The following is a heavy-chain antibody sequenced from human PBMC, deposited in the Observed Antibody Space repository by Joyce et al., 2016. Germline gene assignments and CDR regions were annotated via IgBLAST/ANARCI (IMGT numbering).Heavy chain of an antibody. CDR3: AKDSALGGFDA. D-gene: IGHD2-15*01. CDR1: GFQFDDYT. Sequence: VHLVQSGGAVVQPGRSRRLSCEASGFQFDDYTRHWVRQVPGKGLEWISSVSDDGRSKDYGESVKSRFTISRDNSKNSVDLQMSSLRTDDTALYYCAKDSALGGFDAWGQGTLVTVAS. CDR2: VSDDGRSK. V-gene: IGHV3-43*01. J-gene: IGHJ5*02.